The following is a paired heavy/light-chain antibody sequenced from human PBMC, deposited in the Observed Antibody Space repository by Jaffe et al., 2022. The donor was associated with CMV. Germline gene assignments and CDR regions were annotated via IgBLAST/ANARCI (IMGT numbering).Light chain of an antibody. Sequence: SFELTQPPSVSVSPGQTASITCSGDKLGTKYVCWYQLKPGQSPVLVIQQDTERPSGIPERFSGSNSGNTATLTISGTQTLDEADYYCQVWDSSTVVFGGGTRLSVL. CDR3: QVWDSSTVV. J-gene: IGLJ2*01. V-gene: IGLV3-1*01. CDR2: QDT. CDR1: KLGTKY.
Heavy chain of an antibody. Sequence: EVQLVESGGGLVQPGGSLRLSCEASGLSFSRFWMTWVRQAPGKGLEWVASIKHDGSETHYVDSVKGRFSIARDNAKNSLYLQMNSLRADDSALFYCASGDFGSALDFWGQGTQVTVS. CDR2: IKHDGSET. CDR1: GLSFSRFW. CDR3: ASGDFGSALDF. D-gene: IGHD6-6*01. J-gene: IGHJ4*02. V-gene: IGHV3-7*03.